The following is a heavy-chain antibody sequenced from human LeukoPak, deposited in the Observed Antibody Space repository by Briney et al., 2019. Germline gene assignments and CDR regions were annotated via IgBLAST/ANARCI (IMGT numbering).Heavy chain of an antibody. D-gene: IGHD2-15*01. CDR2: IYYSGST. CDR1: GGSISSGDYY. J-gene: IGHJ4*02. CDR3: ARMVEAFDY. V-gene: IGHV4-61*08. Sequence: SETLSLTCTVSGGSISSGDYYWSWIRQPPGKGLEWIGYIYYSGSTNYNPSLKSRVIISVDTSKNQFSLKLSSVTAADTAVYYCARMVEAFDYWGQGTLVTVSS.